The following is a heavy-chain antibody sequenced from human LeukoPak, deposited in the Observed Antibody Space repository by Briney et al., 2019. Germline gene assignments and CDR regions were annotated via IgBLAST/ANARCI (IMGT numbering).Heavy chain of an antibody. V-gene: IGHV4-38-2*01. J-gene: IGHJ6*04. CDR2: IYHSGST. Sequence: SETLSLTCAVSGYSISSGYYWGWIRQPPGKGLEWIGSIYHSGSTYYNPSLKSRVTISVDKSKNQFSLKLSSVTAADTAVYYCATAGVVVPAAISSNQNYYGMDVWGKGTTVTVSS. CDR3: ATAGVVVPAAISSNQNYYGMDV. CDR1: GYSISSGYY. D-gene: IGHD2-2*01.